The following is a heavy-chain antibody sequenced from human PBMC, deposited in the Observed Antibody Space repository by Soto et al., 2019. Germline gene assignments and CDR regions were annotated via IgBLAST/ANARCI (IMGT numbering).Heavy chain of an antibody. D-gene: IGHD6-13*01. Sequence: QVQLQESGPGLVKPSETLSLTCTVSGGSISSYYWSWIRQPPGKGLEWIGYIYYSGSTNYIPSLKRRVTISVDTSKTHFSLKLSSVTAADTAVYYCARTAAGYYFDYWGQGTLVTVSS. CDR2: IYYSGST. V-gene: IGHV4-59*01. J-gene: IGHJ4*02. CDR3: ARTAAGYYFDY. CDR1: GGSISSYY.